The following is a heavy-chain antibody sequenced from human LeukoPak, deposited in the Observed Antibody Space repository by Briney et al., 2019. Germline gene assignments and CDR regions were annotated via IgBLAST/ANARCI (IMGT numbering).Heavy chain of an antibody. CDR3: ARAYDILTGDGLDY. J-gene: IGHJ4*02. CDR2: ILYDGSNK. V-gene: IGHV3-30*03. CDR1: GFTFSSYG. D-gene: IGHD3-9*01. Sequence: PGRSLRLSCVASGFTFSSYGMHWVRQAPGKGLERVAVILYDGSNKYYADSVKGRFTISRDNAKNSLYLQMNSLRAEDTAVYYCARAYDILTGDGLDYWGQGTLVTVSS.